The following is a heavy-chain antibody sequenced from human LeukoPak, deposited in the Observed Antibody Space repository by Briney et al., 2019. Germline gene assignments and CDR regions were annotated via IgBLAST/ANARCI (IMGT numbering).Heavy chain of an antibody. V-gene: IGHV3-15*01. D-gene: IGHD3-16*02. CDR1: GFTFSNAR. J-gene: IGHJ4*02. CDR2: IKGKTDGGTT. CDR3: TTDYYDYVWGSYRPDN. Sequence: GRSLRLSCAASGFTFSNARMTWVRQAPGKGLEWVARIKGKTDGGTTEYAAPVKDRFTISRDDSKNTLYLQMNSLKPEDTAVYYCTTDYYDYVWGSYRPDNWGQGTLVTVSS.